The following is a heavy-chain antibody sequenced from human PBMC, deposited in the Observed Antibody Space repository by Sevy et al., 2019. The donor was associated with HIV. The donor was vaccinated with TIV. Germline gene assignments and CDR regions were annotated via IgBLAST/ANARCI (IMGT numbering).Heavy chain of an antibody. J-gene: IGHJ4*02. V-gene: IGHV3-30-3*01. CDR1: GFTFSSYA. CDR3: AREGGEIAARPDQLPFDY. CDR2: ISYDGSNK. D-gene: IGHD6-6*01. Sequence: GGSLRLSCAASGFTFSSYAMHWVRQAPGKGLEWVAVISYDGSNKYYADSVKGRFTISRDNSKNTLYLQMNSLRAEDTAVYYCAREGGEIAARPDQLPFDYWGQGTLVTVS.